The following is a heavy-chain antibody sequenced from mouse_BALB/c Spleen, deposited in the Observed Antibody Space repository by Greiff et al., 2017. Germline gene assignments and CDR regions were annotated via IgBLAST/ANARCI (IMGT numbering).Heavy chain of an antibody. V-gene: IGHV5-6-5*01. CDR2: ISSGGST. D-gene: IGHD2-4*01. CDR3: ARGYDYDGRWAMDY. CDR1: GFTFSSYA. Sequence: EVKLLESGGGLVKPGGSLKLSCAASGFTFSSYAMSWVRQTPEKRLEWVASISSGGSTYYPDSVKGRFTISRDNARNILYLQMSSLRSEDTAMYYCARGYDYDGRWAMDYWGQGTSVTVSS. J-gene: IGHJ4*01.